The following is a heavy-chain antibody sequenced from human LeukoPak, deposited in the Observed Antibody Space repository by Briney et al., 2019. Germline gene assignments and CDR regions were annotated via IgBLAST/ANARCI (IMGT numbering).Heavy chain of an antibody. V-gene: IGHV3-23*01. D-gene: IGHD4-17*01. Sequence: GGSLRLSCAASGFTFSDYYMSWIRQGPGKGLEWASTISGRADSTFYADSVKGRFTISRDNSKNTVYLQLNNLRDEDTAVYYCAKDSERYGVLEYWGQGTLVTVSS. CDR2: ISGRADST. CDR1: GFTFSDYY. J-gene: IGHJ4*02. CDR3: AKDSERYGVLEY.